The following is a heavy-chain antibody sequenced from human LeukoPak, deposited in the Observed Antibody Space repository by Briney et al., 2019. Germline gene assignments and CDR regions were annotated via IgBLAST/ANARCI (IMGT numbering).Heavy chain of an antibody. Sequence: GGSLRLSCAASGFTFSSYAMSWVRQAPGKGLEWVSAISGSGGSTYYADSVKGRFTISRDNSKNTLYLQMNSLRAEDTAVYYCAKGIPYYDFWSGHRDYFDYWGQGTLVTVSS. CDR2: ISGSGGST. CDR3: AKGIPYYDFWSGHRDYFDY. J-gene: IGHJ4*02. V-gene: IGHV3-23*01. D-gene: IGHD3-3*01. CDR1: GFTFSSYA.